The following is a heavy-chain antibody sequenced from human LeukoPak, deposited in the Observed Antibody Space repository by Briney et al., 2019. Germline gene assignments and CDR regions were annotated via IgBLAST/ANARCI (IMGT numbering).Heavy chain of an antibody. CDR1: GGSINSHY. V-gene: IGHV4-4*07. CDR3: ARVRYDILTGWTDAFDI. CDR2: IYTSGST. Sequence: PSEALSLTCNVSGGSINSHYWSWIRQPAGKGLEWIGRIYTSGSTNYNPSLKSRVTISVDTSKNQFSLKLCSVTAADTAVYYCARVRYDILTGWTDAFDIWGQGTMVTVSS. J-gene: IGHJ3*02. D-gene: IGHD3-9*01.